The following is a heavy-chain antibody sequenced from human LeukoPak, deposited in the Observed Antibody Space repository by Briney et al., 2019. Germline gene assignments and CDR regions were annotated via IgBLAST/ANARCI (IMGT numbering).Heavy chain of an antibody. CDR2: IANDGSIS. V-gene: IGHV3-30-3*01. D-gene: IGHD6-19*01. CDR3: ANFERTVAGPYNWFDP. J-gene: IGHJ5*02. Sequence: PGGSLRLSCAASGFTFSRYAMHWVRQAPGKGLEWVAVIANDGSISYYADSVKGRFTISRDNSKNTLYLQMNSLRAEDTAVYYCANFERTVAGPYNWFDPWGQGTLVTVSS. CDR1: GFTFSRYA.